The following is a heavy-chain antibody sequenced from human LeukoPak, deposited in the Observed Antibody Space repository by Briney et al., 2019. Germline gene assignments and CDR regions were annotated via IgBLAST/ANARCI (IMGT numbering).Heavy chain of an antibody. CDR1: GGSISSRSYY. J-gene: IGHJ6*03. V-gene: IGHV4-39*07. CDR3: ARASQYCTNGVCAPLRGYYYYMDV. D-gene: IGHD2-8*01. CDR2: INHSGST. Sequence: SETLSLTCTVSGGSISSRSYYWGWIRQPPGKGLEWIGEINHSGSTNYNPSLKSRVTISVDTSNNQFSLKLSSVTAADTAVYYCARASQYCTNGVCAPLRGYYYYMDVWGKGTTVTVSS.